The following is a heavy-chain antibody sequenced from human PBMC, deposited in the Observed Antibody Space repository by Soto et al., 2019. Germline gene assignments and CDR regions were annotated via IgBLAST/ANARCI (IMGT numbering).Heavy chain of an antibody. CDR2: ISAYNGNT. J-gene: IGHJ4*02. Sequence: GASVKVSCKASGYTFTSYGISWVRQAPGQGLEWMGWISAYNGNTNYAQKLQGRVTMTTDTSTSTAYMELRSLRSDDTAVYYCARVGLLYDSSGYPPDYWGQGTLVTVSS. CDR1: GYTFTSYG. V-gene: IGHV1-18*01. D-gene: IGHD3-22*01. CDR3: ARVGLLYDSSGYPPDY.